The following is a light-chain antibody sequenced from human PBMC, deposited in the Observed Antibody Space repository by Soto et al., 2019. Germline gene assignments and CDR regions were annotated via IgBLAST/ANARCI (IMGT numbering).Light chain of an antibody. CDR1: SSDVGGYNY. V-gene: IGLV2-14*01. Sequence: QSVLTQPASVSGSPGQSITISCTGTSSDVGGYNYVSWYQQHPGKAPNLMIYEVTNRPSGVSNRFSGSKSGNTASLTVSGLQAEDEADYYCSSYTRSSTYVFGTGTKGTVL. CDR3: SSYTRSSTYV. CDR2: EVT. J-gene: IGLJ1*01.